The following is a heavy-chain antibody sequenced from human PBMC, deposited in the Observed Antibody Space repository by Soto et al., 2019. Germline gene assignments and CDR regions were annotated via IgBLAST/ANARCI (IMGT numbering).Heavy chain of an antibody. V-gene: IGHV2-26*01. CDR2: IFSNDEK. CDR1: GFSLSNARMG. D-gene: IGHD4-17*01. J-gene: IGHJ4*02. Sequence: KESGPVLVKPTETLTLTCTVSGFSLSNARMGVSWIRQPPGKALEWLAHIFSNDEKSYSTSLKSRLTISKDTSKSQVVLTMTNMDPVDTATYYCAHTRRDGDYGPFDYWGQGTLVTVSS. CDR3: AHTRRDGDYGPFDY.